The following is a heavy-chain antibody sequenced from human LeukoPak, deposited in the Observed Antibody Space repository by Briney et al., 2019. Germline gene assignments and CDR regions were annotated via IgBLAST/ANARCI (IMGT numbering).Heavy chain of an antibody. D-gene: IGHD3-10*01. CDR2: IYSDGST. Sequence: GGSLRLSCVASGFMFSNYAMHWVRQAPGKGLEWVSVIYSDGSTYYEDSVKGRFTISRDNSKNTLSLQMNSLRAEDTAVYYCAREKGRGVISPYFDYWGRGTLVTVSS. CDR3: AREKGRGVISPYFDY. V-gene: IGHV3-53*01. CDR1: GFMFSNYA. J-gene: IGHJ4*02.